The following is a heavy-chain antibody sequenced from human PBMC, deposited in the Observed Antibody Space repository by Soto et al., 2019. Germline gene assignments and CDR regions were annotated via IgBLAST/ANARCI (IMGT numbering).Heavy chain of an antibody. J-gene: IGHJ4*02. CDR1: GFTFSSYA. CDR2: ISYDGSNK. V-gene: IGHV3-30-3*01. CDR3: ARDLGAEYGYGIFDY. Sequence: QVQLVESGGGVVQPGRSLRLSCAASGFTFSSYAMHWVRQAPGKGLEWVAVISYDGSNKYYADSVKGRFTISRDNSKNTLYLQMNSLRAEDTAVYYCARDLGAEYGYGIFDYWGQGTLVTVSS. D-gene: IGHD5-18*01.